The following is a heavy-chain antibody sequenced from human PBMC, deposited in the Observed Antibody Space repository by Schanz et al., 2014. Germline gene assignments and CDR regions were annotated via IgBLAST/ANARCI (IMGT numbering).Heavy chain of an antibody. D-gene: IGHD3-3*01. Sequence: QVHLVQSGAEVKKPGSSVKVSCKASGGTFSSDTFSWVRQAPGQGLEWMGRIIPILGIANYAQKFQGRVTNTADKSTSTAYMDLSSLSPDDTAVYYCAREFDFWDRWGQGTLVTVSS. CDR3: AREFDFWDR. V-gene: IGHV1-69*02. CDR2: IIPILGIA. J-gene: IGHJ4*02. CDR1: GGTFSSDT.